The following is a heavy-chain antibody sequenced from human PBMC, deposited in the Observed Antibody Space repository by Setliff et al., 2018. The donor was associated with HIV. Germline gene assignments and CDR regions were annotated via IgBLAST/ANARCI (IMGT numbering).Heavy chain of an antibody. V-gene: IGHV4-31*03. CDR3: AREQWLVTRGYFDS. CDR1: GGSISSGGYY. CDR2: VYYSGIT. D-gene: IGHD6-19*01. Sequence: PSETLSLTCTVSGGSISSGGYYWSWIRQHPGKGLEWIGYVYYSGITYYNPSLKSRVTISIDTSKNQFSVKLNFVTAADTAVYYCAREQWLVTRGYFDSWGQGIMGTSPQ. J-gene: IGHJ4*02.